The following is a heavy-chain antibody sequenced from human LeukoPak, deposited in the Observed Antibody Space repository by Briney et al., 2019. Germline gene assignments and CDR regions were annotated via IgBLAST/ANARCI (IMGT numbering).Heavy chain of an antibody. D-gene: IGHD6-19*01. Sequence: SETLSLTCTVSGGSISCGGYYWSWIRQHPGKGLEWIGYIYYSGSTYYNPSLKSRVTISVDTSKNQFSLKLSSVTAADTAVYYCARGAAVAGVNKNYYYYYGMDVWGQGTTVTVSS. J-gene: IGHJ6*02. CDR2: IYYSGST. CDR1: GGSISCGGYY. CDR3: ARGAAVAGVNKNYYYYYGMDV. V-gene: IGHV4-31*03.